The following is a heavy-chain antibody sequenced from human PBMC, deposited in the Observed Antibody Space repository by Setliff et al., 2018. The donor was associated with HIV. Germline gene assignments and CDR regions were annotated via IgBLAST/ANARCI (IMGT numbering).Heavy chain of an antibody. CDR1: GYSFTKYE. Sequence: ASVKVSCKASGYSFTKYEINWVRQAPGQGLEWMGSITTYNGGTNYAQKFQGRVTMTTDTSTSTAYMELRSLRSDDTAVYYCTRGGYSGAFLDAFDIWGQGTMVTVSS. CDR3: TRGGYSGAFLDAFDI. V-gene: IGHV1-18*01. J-gene: IGHJ3*02. D-gene: IGHD1-26*01. CDR2: ITTYNGGT.